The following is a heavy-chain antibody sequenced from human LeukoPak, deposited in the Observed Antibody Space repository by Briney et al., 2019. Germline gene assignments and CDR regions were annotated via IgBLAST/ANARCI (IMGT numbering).Heavy chain of an antibody. CDR1: GFTFSSYA. V-gene: IGHV3-23*01. CDR2: ISGSGGST. Sequence: GGSLRLSCAASGFTFSSYAMSWVRQAPGKGLEWVSAISGSGGSTYYADSVKGRFAISRDNSQNTLYLQMNSLRAEDTAVYYCAKDFAWSFDYWGQGTLVTVSS. CDR3: AKDFAWSFDY. D-gene: IGHD2-8*01. J-gene: IGHJ4*02.